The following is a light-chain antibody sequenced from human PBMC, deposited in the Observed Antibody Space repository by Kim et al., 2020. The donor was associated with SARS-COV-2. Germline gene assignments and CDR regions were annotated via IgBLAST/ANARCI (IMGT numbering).Light chain of an antibody. CDR2: DTH. CDR3: GAWDSSLSVVV. Sequence: GQKVTISCSGSASNIGNNYVSWYEQLPGTAPTLLIYDTHKRPSGIPDRFSGSKSGTSATLGITELQTGDEADYYCGAWDSSLSVVVFGGGTQLTVL. CDR1: ASNIGNNY. J-gene: IGLJ2*01. V-gene: IGLV1-51*01.